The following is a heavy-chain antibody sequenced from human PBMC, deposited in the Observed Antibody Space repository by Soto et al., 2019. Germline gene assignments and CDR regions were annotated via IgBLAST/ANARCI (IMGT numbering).Heavy chain of an antibody. CDR2: IWYDGSNK. CDR1: GFTFSSYG. Sequence: GGSLRLSCAASGFTFSSYGMHWVRQAPGKGLEWVAVIWYDGSNKYYADSVKGRFTISRDNSKNPLYLQMNSLRAEDTAVYYCARDGRFLGVATTLGYYYYMDVWGKGTTVTVSS. D-gene: IGHD5-12*01. J-gene: IGHJ6*03. CDR3: ARDGRFLGVATTLGYYYYMDV. V-gene: IGHV3-33*01.